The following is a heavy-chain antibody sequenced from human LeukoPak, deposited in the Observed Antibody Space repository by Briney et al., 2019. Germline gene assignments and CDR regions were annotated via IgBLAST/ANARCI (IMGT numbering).Heavy chain of an antibody. CDR1: GFTFNNYG. D-gene: IGHD3-9*01. Sequence: PGGSLRLSCAVSGFTFNNYGMSWVRQAPGKGLEWVAVIWYDGSNQYYADSVKGRFTISRDNSKNTMYLQMSSLRVEDTAVYYCARDALLTRPYTADAFDVWGQGTVVTVSS. V-gene: IGHV3-33*01. CDR2: IWYDGSNQ. J-gene: IGHJ3*01. CDR3: ARDALLTRPYTADAFDV.